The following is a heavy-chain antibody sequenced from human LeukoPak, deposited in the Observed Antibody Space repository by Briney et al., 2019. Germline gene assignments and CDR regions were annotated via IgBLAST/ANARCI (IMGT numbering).Heavy chain of an antibody. Sequence: GGSLRLSCAASGFIFDDHGMHWVRQAPGKGLEWVSGISWSSGIIGYADSVKGRFTISRDNAKNSLYLQMNSLRAEDTAVYYCARDLPLLRYFDAGLFSDAFDIWGQGTMVTVSS. CDR1: GFIFDDHG. CDR3: ARDLPLLRYFDAGLFSDAFDI. V-gene: IGHV3-9*01. J-gene: IGHJ3*02. D-gene: IGHD3-9*01. CDR2: ISWSSGII.